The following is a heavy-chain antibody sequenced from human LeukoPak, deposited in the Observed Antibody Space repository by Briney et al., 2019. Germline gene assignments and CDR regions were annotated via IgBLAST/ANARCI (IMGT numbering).Heavy chain of an antibody. J-gene: IGHJ4*02. CDR2: IYSGGST. CDR1: GFTVSSNY. V-gene: IGHV3-66*01. Sequence: GGSLRLSCAASGFTVSSNYMSWVRQAPGKGLEWVSVIYSGGSTYYADSVKGRFTISRDNSKNTLYLQMNSLRAEDTAVYYCARDGLIAAVAGDYWGQGTLVTVSS. CDR3: ARDGLIAAVAGDY. D-gene: IGHD6-13*01.